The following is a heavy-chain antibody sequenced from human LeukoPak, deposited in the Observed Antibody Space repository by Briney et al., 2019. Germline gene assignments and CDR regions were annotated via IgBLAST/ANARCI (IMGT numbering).Heavy chain of an antibody. CDR3: AKDVGKWESLHFFDY. Sequence: QPGGSLRLSCAASGFIFSNYDMHWVRQAPGKGLVWVSRINSDGSSTSYADSVKGRFTISRDDSRNTLYLQMNSLRGDDTAVYYCAKDVGKWESLHFFDYWGQGTLVTVSS. CDR2: INSDGSST. CDR1: GFIFSNYD. J-gene: IGHJ4*02. D-gene: IGHD1-26*01. V-gene: IGHV3-74*01.